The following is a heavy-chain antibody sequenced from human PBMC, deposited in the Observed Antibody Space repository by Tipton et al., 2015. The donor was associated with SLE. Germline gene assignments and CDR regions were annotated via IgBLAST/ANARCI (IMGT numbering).Heavy chain of an antibody. D-gene: IGHD1-26*01. CDR1: GGSVSSGAFY. V-gene: IGHV4-39*06. J-gene: IGHJ3*01. CDR3: ASLVGVSTSGAFDL. Sequence: TLSLTCIVSGGSVSSGAFYWGWIRQPPGKGLEWIGSLYYSGTTYYNTSLKSRVTISIDTSKNQFPLKLTSVAAADTAMYYCASLVGVSTSGAFDLWGQGTMVTVSS. CDR2: LYYSGTT.